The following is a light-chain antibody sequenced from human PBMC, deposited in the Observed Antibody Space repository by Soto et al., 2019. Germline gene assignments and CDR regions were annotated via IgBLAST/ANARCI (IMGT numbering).Light chain of an antibody. V-gene: IGKV3-20*01. CDR1: QSVSSIY. CDR3: QQYGSSSWT. Sequence: EIVLTQSPGTLSLSPGERATLSCRASQSVSSIYLAWYQHKPGQAPRLLIYGASSRATGIPDRFSGSGSATDFTLTISRLEPEDFAVYYCQQYGSSSWTFGRGTTVEIK. CDR2: GAS. J-gene: IGKJ1*01.